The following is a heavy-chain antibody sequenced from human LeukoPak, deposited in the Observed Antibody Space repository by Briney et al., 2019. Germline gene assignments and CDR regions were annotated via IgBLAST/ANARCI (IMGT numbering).Heavy chain of an antibody. Sequence: ASVKLSCKASGYSFTSYYMHWVRQAPGQGLEWMGIINPSGGSTSYAQRFQGRVTMTWDTSTSTVYIELSSLTSEDTAVYYCARPYGAYDIHYLDYWGQGTLVTVSS. D-gene: IGHD5-12*01. CDR3: ARPYGAYDIHYLDY. J-gene: IGHJ4*02. CDR1: GYSFTSYY. CDR2: INPSGGST. V-gene: IGHV1-46*01.